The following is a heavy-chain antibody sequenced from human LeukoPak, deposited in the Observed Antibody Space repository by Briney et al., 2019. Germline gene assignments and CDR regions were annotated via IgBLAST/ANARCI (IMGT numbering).Heavy chain of an antibody. Sequence: PSETLSLTCTVSGDSIRNSNYYWGWIRQPPGEGLEWIGTIYYNGMTDYNPSLKSRVTISVDTSKNQFSLKLSSVTAADTAVYYCARYAHDGIQLGKPSGRWFDPWGQGTLVTVSS. CDR2: IYYNGMT. V-gene: IGHV4-39*01. CDR3: ARYAHDGIQLGKPSGRWFDP. J-gene: IGHJ5*02. CDR1: GDSIRNSNYY. D-gene: IGHD5-18*01.